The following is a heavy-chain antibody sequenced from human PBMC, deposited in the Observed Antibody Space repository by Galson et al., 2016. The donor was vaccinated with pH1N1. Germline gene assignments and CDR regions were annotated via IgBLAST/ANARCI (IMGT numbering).Heavy chain of an antibody. J-gene: IGHJ4*02. V-gene: IGHV5-51*01. D-gene: IGHD2-2*01. CDR3: VTDPFKSNGYTMPY. CDR2: IYPADSDS. Sequence: QSGAEVKKPGDSLKISCQASGYSFTNSWIGWVRQMPGKGLEWMGIIYPADSDSRYGPSFQGQVTFSADKSIKTAYLQWKSLKVSDTAMYYCVTDPFKSNGYTMPYWGQGSQVIVSP. CDR1: GYSFTNSW.